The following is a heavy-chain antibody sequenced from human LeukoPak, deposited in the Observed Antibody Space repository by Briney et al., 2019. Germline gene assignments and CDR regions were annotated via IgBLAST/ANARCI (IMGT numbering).Heavy chain of an antibody. Sequence: GGSLRLSCAASGFTFISYCVHWVRQAPGKGLEGGTFIPYYGSNKYYADSVKGRFIISRDNSKNTLYLQMNSLRAEDTAVYYCAKDTVKVTTIRRVPHYMDVWGKGTTVTISS. D-gene: IGHD5-12*01. J-gene: IGHJ6*03. V-gene: IGHV3-30*02. CDR3: AKDTVKVTTIRRVPHYMDV. CDR1: GFTFISYC. CDR2: IPYYGSNK.